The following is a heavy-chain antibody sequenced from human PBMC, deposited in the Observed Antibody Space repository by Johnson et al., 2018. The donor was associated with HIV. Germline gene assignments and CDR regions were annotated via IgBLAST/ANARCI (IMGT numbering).Heavy chain of an antibody. CDR3: VRVLYCIGGVCRTDALDI. J-gene: IGHJ3*02. V-gene: IGHV3-30*04. D-gene: IGHD2-8*02. CDR2: ISDDGNNK. Sequence: QVQLVESGGGLVQPGRSLRLSCAASGFTFSSYAMHWVRQAPGKGLEWVAVISDDGNNKYYAHSVKGRFTVSRDNSKNTLYLQINNVRAEDTAAYYCVRVLYCIGGVCRTDALDIWGQGAMVTASP. CDR1: GFTFSSYA.